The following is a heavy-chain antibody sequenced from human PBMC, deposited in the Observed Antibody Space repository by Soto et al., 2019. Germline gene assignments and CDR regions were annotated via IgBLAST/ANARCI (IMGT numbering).Heavy chain of an antibody. J-gene: IGHJ6*02. CDR3: ARFLYYGSGSYSPYGMDV. CDR2: VSPPFRTS. Sequence: QVQLVQSGAEVQKPGSSVQVFCKTSGVSFNNNGIGWVRQAPGHGLEWMGGVSPPFRTSNYARKFQGRISITADASTGTVNMELSSLTSEDTAQYYCARFLYYGSGSYSPYGMDVWGQGTTVTVSS. D-gene: IGHD3-10*01. CDR1: GVSFNNNG. V-gene: IGHV1-69*01.